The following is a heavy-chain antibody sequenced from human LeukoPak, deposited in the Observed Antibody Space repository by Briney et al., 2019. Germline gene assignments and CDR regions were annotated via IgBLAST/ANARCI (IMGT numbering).Heavy chain of an antibody. J-gene: IGHJ4*02. CDR2: IYHSGST. Sequence: PSETLSLTCAVSGYSISSGNYWGWIRQPPGKGLEWIGSIYHSGSTNYNLSLKSRVTISVDTSKNQFSLKLSSVTAADTAVYYCARGVGYYCSSTNCPLGYWGQGTLVTVSS. CDR3: ARGVGYYCSSTNCPLGY. CDR1: GYSISSGNY. D-gene: IGHD2-2*01. V-gene: IGHV4-38-2*01.